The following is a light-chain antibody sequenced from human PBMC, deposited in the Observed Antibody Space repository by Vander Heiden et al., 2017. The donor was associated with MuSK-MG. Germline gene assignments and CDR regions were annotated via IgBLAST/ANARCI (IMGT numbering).Light chain of an antibody. CDR2: DAS. J-gene: IGKJ1*01. Sequence: DIQMTQSPSTLSASVGDRVTITCRASQSINDWLAWYQHKAGKVPKLLIYDASTLESGVPPRFSGSGSRTEFTLTISGLQPDDFATYYCQHHGSFGQGTRVETK. CDR1: QSINDW. CDR3: QHHGS. V-gene: IGKV1-5*01.